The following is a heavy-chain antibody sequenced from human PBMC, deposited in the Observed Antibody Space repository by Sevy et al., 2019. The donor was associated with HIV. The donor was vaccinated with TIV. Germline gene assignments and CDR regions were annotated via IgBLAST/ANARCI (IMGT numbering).Heavy chain of an antibody. Sequence: SETLSLTCTVSGGSISSYYWSWIRQPAGKGLEWIGRIYTSGSTNYNPSLKSRVTMSVLTSKNQCSLKLSTVTAADTAVYYCARELVITASASWFDPWGQGTLVTVSS. V-gene: IGHV4-4*07. CDR1: GGSISSYY. J-gene: IGHJ5*02. CDR3: ARELVITASASWFDP. D-gene: IGHD3-9*01. CDR2: IYTSGST.